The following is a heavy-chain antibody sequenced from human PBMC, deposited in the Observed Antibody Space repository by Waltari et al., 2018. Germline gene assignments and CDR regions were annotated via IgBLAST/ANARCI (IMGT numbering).Heavy chain of an antibody. Sequence: QVQLQESGPGLVKPSETLSLTCAVSGYSISSGYYWGWIRQPPGKGLEWIGSIYHSGSTYYNPSLKSRVTISVDTSKNQFSLKLSSVTAADTAVYYCAKAFTRSGSSLGDYWGQGTLVTVSS. CDR2: IYHSGST. J-gene: IGHJ4*02. D-gene: IGHD1-26*01. CDR1: GYSISSGYY. CDR3: AKAFTRSGSSLGDY. V-gene: IGHV4-38-2*01.